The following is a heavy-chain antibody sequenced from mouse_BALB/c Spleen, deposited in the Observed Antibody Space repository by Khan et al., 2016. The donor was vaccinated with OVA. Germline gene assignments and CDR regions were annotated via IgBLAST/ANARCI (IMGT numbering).Heavy chain of an antibody. CDR2: IKYSGTT. CDR1: GYSITSDYA. J-gene: IGHJ2*01. D-gene: IGHD1-1*01. Sequence: EVQLQESGPGLVKPSQSLSLTCTVTGYSITSDYAWNWIRQFPGNKLEWMGYIKYSGTTSYNPSLKSRISITRDTSKNQFFLQLNSVTTEDTATYYWARSGTISTVVVTDFDFWGQGTTLTFSA. CDR3: ARSGTISTVVVTDFDF. V-gene: IGHV3-2*02.